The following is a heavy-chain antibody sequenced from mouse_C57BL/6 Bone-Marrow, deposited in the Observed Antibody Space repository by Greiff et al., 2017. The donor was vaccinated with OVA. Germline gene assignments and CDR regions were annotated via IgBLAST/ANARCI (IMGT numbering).Heavy chain of an antibody. CDR1: GYTFTSYW. CDR3: ARGPLTTVVSFDY. Sequence: VQLQQPGAELVKPGASVKMSCKASGYTFTSYWITWVKQRPGQGLEWIGDIYPGSGSTNYNEKFKSKATLTVDTSSSTAYMQLSSLTSEDSAVYYCARGPLTTVVSFDYWGQGTTLTVSS. CDR2: IYPGSGST. V-gene: IGHV1-55*01. J-gene: IGHJ2*01. D-gene: IGHD1-1*01.